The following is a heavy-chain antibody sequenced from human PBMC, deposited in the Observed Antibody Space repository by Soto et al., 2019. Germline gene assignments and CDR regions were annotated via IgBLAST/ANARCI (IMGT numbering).Heavy chain of an antibody. CDR1: GYTLTSYG. Sequence: ASEKVSRMASGYTLTSYGISWVRQAPAQGLEWMGWISAYNGNTNYAQKLQGRVTMTTDTSTSTAYMELRSLRSEDTAVYYCAASLVYFDWLFPPGDYWGQGTLVTVSS. V-gene: IGHV1-18*01. J-gene: IGHJ4*02. D-gene: IGHD3-9*01. CDR2: ISAYNGNT. CDR3: AASLVYFDWLFPPGDY.